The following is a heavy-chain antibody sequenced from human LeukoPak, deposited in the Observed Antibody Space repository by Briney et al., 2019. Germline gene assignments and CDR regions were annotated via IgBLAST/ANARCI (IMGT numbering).Heavy chain of an antibody. V-gene: IGHV4-39*01. CDR1: GGSISSGSYY. D-gene: IGHD1-26*01. CDR2: IYYSGNT. Sequence: SETLSLTCTVSGGSISSGSYYWGWIRQPPGKGLEWIGTIYYSGNTYYNPSLKSRATMSVDTSKNQFSLKLSSVTAADTAVYYCARRASGSYYPFDYWGQGTLVTVPS. CDR3: ARRASGSYYPFDY. J-gene: IGHJ4*02.